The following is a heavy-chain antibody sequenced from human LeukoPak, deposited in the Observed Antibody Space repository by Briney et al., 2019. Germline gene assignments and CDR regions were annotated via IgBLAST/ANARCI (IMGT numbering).Heavy chain of an antibody. CDR2: IKSKTDGGTT. CDR1: GFTFSNYW. D-gene: IGHD3-10*01. Sequence: PGGSLRLSCAASGFTFSNYWMSWVRQAPGKGLEWVGRIKSKTDGGTTDYAAPVKGRFTISRDDSKNTLYLQMNSLKTEDTAVYYCTTAMVRGVIKGNYYYYYYYMDVWGKGTTVTISS. CDR3: TTAMVRGVIKGNYYYYYYYMDV. V-gene: IGHV3-15*01. J-gene: IGHJ6*03.